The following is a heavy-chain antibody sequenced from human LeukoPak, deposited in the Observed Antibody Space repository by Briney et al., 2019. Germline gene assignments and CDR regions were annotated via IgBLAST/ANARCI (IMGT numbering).Heavy chain of an antibody. CDR3: ARGLEVAGNYFDY. CDR2: IYYSGST. J-gene: IGHJ4*02. D-gene: IGHD6-19*01. Sequence: PSETLSLICTVSGGSISSSSYYWGWIRQPPGKGLEWIGSIYYSGSTYYNPSLKSRVTISVDTSKNQFSLKLSSVTAADTAVYYCARGLEVAGNYFDYWGQGTLVTVSS. V-gene: IGHV4-39*01. CDR1: GGSISSSSYY.